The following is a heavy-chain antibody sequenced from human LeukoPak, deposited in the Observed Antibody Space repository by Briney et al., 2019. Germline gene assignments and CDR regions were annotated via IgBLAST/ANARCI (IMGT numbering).Heavy chain of an antibody. Sequence: ASVKVSCKAPGYTFTSYYMHWVRQAPGQGLEWMGIINPSGGSTSYAQKFQGRVTMTRDTSTSTVYMELSSLRSEDTAVYYCARDLDYYDSSGTLDYWGQGTLVTVSS. J-gene: IGHJ4*02. V-gene: IGHV1-46*01. CDR1: GYTFTSYY. CDR3: ARDLDYYDSSGTLDY. CDR2: INPSGGST. D-gene: IGHD3-22*01.